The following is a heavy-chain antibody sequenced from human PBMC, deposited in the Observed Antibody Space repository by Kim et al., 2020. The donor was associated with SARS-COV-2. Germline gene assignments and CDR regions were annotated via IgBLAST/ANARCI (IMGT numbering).Heavy chain of an antibody. Sequence: GESLKISCKGSGYSFTSYWISWVRQMPGKGLEWMGRIDPSDSYTNYSPSFQGHVTISADKSISTAYLQWSSLKASDTAMYYCARREGISVPFDYWGQGTLVTVSS. CDR3: ARREGISVPFDY. J-gene: IGHJ4*02. CDR1: GYSFTSYW. V-gene: IGHV5-10-1*01. CDR2: IDPSDSYT.